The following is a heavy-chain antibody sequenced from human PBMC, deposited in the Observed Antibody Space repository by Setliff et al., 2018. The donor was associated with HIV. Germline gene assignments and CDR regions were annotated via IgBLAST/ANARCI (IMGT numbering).Heavy chain of an antibody. CDR2: IFASGST. CDR1: GGSFSSYH. V-gene: IGHV4-4*07. Sequence: ETLSLTCTVSGGSFSSYHWSWIRHPAGKGLEWIGHIFASGSTKYNPSLESRVTMSVDTSRTQFSLKLRSVTAADTAVYYCASVGASGVASSMDYHYYMDVWGKGTSVTVSS. J-gene: IGHJ6*03. D-gene: IGHD2-2*01. CDR3: ASVGASGVASSMDYHYYMDV.